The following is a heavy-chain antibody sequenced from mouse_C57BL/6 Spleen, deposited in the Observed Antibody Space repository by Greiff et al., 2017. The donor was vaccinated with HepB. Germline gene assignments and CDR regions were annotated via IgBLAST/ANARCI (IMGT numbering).Heavy chain of an antibody. J-gene: IGHJ3*01. CDR2: IYPSDSET. CDR3: ARDYDYDGGFAY. CDR1: GYTFTEYT. Sequence: QVQLKESGAELVKPGASVKLSCKASGYTFTEYTIHWVKQRPGQGLEWIGNIYPSDSETHYNQKFKDKATLTVDKSSSTAYMQLSSLTSEDSAVYYCARDYDYDGGFAYWGQGTLVTVSA. V-gene: IGHV1-61*01. D-gene: IGHD2-4*01.